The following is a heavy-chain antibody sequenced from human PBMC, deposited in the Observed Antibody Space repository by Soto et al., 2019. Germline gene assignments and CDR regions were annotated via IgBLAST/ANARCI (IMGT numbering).Heavy chain of an antibody. CDR1: GNTVPNYA. D-gene: IGHD1-26*01. V-gene: IGHV1-3*01. Sequence: ASVKVSCKASGNTVPNYAIHWVRQAPGQRLEWKGWINGGNSKTYNSEQIKGKVTFTRDTSAGTVYMQMSSLTSEDTAFYYCARDDSGFSGSHYIDYFNYWGQGALVTVPS. CDR3: ARDDSGFSGSHYIDYFNY. J-gene: IGHJ4*02. CDR2: INGGNSKT.